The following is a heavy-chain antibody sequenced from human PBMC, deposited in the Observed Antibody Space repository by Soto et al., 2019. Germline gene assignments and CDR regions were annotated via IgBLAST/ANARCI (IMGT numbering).Heavy chain of an antibody. J-gene: IGHJ5*02. CDR3: ARGSRLGYCISTSCYAVWFDP. Sequence: QVQLQQWGAGLLKPSETLSLTCAVYGGSFSGYYWSWIRQPPGKGLEWIGEINHSGSTNYNPSLKSRVTISVDTSKNQFSLKLSSVTAADTPVYYCARGSRLGYCISTSCYAVWFDPWGQGTLVTVSS. V-gene: IGHV4-34*01. CDR2: INHSGST. CDR1: GGSFSGYY. D-gene: IGHD2-2*01.